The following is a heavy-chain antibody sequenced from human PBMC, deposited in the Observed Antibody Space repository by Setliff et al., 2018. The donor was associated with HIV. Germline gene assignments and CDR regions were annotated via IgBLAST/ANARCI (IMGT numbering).Heavy chain of an antibody. CDR1: GGSISSSSYY. D-gene: IGHD3-3*01. J-gene: IGHJ5*02. Sequence: SETLSLTCTVSGGSISSSSYYWGWIRQPPGKGLEWIGSLYYSGSTYYNPSLKSRVTISVDTSKNQFSLKLSSVTAADTAVYHCAREREAWSAYDSWGQGTLVTVSS. CDR2: LYYSGST. V-gene: IGHV4-39*02. CDR3: AREREAWSAYDS.